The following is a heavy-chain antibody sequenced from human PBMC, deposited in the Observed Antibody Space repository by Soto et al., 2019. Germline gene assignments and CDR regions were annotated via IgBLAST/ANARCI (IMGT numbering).Heavy chain of an antibody. V-gene: IGHV4-39*01. Sequence: SETLSLTCTVSGGSISRSSYYWGWIRQPPGKGLEWIGSIYYSGSTNYNPSLKSRVTISVDTSKNQFSLKLSSVTAADTAVYYCASLYYYDSSGYYWFFNYWGQGTLVTVSS. CDR3: ASLYYYDSSGYYWFFNY. D-gene: IGHD3-22*01. CDR2: IYYSGST. CDR1: GGSISRSSYY. J-gene: IGHJ4*02.